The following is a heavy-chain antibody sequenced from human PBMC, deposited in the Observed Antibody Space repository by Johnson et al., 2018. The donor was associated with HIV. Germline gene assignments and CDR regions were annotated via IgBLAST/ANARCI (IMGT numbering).Heavy chain of an antibody. D-gene: IGHD3-10*02. CDR1: GFTFSSYA. Sequence: VQLVESGGGLVQPGGSLRLSCAASGFTFSSYAMSWVRQAPGKGLEWVSGISWNSGSIGYADSVKGRFTISRDNSKNTLYLQMNSLRAEDTAVYYCARDFMYAFDIWGQGTMVTVSS. CDR3: ARDFMYAFDI. J-gene: IGHJ3*02. CDR2: ISWNSGSI. V-gene: IGHV3-23*04.